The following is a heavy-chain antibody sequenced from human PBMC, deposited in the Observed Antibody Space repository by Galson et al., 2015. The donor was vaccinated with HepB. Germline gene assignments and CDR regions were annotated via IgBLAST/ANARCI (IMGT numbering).Heavy chain of an antibody. Sequence: SLRLSCAASGFTFISYGIHWVRQAPGKGLEWVALISYDGSNKYYADSVKGRFTISRDSSSNTLSLQMNSLRAEDTAVYYCAKDRGSSWSFLDYWGQRTLVTVSS. D-gene: IGHD6-13*01. V-gene: IGHV3-30*18. CDR1: GFTFISYG. CDR3: AKDRGSSWSFLDY. CDR2: ISYDGSNK. J-gene: IGHJ4*02.